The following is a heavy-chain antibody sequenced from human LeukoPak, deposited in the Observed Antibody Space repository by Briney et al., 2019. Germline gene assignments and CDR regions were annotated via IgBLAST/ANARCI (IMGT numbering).Heavy chain of an antibody. CDR1: GGSISCSSYY. J-gene: IGHJ5*02. CDR3: ARHPRPPQYSSSWSNWFDP. D-gene: IGHD6-13*01. V-gene: IGHV4-39*01. Sequence: SETLSLTCTVSGGSISCSSYYWGWIRHPPGKGLEWIGSIYYSGSTYYNPSLKSRVTISVDTSKNQFSLKLSSVTAADTAVYYCARHPRPPQYSSSWSNWFDPWGQGTLLTVSS. CDR2: IYYSGST.